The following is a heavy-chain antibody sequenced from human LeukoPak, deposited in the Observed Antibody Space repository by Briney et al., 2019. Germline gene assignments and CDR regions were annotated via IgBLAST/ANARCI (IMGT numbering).Heavy chain of an antibody. Sequence: GGSLRLSRAASGFTFSSYSMNWVRQAPGKGLEWVSSISSSSSYIYYADSVKGRFTISRDNAKNSLYLQMNSLRAEDTAVYYCARHIYDSSGYSDYWGQGTLVTVSS. J-gene: IGHJ4*02. CDR1: GFTFSSYS. CDR2: ISSSSSYI. CDR3: ARHIYDSSGYSDY. V-gene: IGHV3-21*01. D-gene: IGHD3-22*01.